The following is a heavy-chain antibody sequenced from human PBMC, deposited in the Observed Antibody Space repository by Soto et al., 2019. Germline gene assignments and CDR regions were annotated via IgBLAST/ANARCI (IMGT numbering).Heavy chain of an antibody. CDR1: GFTFSSYG. J-gene: IGHJ4*02. D-gene: IGHD6-6*01. CDR2: IWYDGSNK. Sequence: GGSLRLSCAASGFTFSSYGMHWVRQAPGKGLEWVAVIWYDGSNKYCADSVKGRFTISRDNSKNTLYLQMNSLRAEDTAVYYCAGDPRPSSSSRYYFDYWGQGTLVTVSS. V-gene: IGHV3-33*01. CDR3: AGDPRPSSSSRYYFDY.